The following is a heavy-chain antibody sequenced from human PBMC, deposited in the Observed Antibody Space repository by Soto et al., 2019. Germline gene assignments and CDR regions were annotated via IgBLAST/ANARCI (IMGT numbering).Heavy chain of an antibody. Sequence: QVQLVQSGAEVKKPGASVKVSCKASGYTFTSYDINWVRQATGQGLEWMGWMNPNSGNTGYAQKFQGRVTMTRNTSISTAYIELSSLRSEDTAVDYCVRGITIFGVGPGWGQGTLVTVSS. CDR3: VRGITIFGVGPG. J-gene: IGHJ4*02. CDR2: MNPNSGNT. D-gene: IGHD3-3*01. CDR1: GYTFTSYD. V-gene: IGHV1-8*01.